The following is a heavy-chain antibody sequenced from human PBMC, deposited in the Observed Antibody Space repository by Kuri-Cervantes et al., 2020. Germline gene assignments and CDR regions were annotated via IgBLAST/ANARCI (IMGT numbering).Heavy chain of an antibody. Sequence: SVKVSCKASGDTFSSYAISWVRQAPGQGLEWMGGIIPIFGTANYAQKLQGRVTITTDESTSTAYMELSSLRSEDTAVYYRAQLPRVGYCSGGSCKYFDYWGQGTLVTVSS. CDR2: IIPIFGTA. D-gene: IGHD2-15*01. CDR3: AQLPRVGYCSGGSCKYFDY. CDR1: GDTFSSYA. J-gene: IGHJ4*02. V-gene: IGHV1-69*05.